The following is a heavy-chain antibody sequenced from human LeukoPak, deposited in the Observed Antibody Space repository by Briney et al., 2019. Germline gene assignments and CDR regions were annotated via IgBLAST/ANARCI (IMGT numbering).Heavy chain of an antibody. V-gene: IGHV4-34*01. Sequence: NPSETLSLTCAVYGGSFSGYYWSWIRQPPGKGLEWIGEINHSGSTNYNPSLKSRVTISVDTSKNQFSLKLSSVTAADTAVYYCARGRYCSGGSCYSHWGQGTLVTVSS. CDR1: GGSFSGYY. CDR3: ARGRYCSGGSCYSH. CDR2: INHSGST. J-gene: IGHJ4*02. D-gene: IGHD2-15*01.